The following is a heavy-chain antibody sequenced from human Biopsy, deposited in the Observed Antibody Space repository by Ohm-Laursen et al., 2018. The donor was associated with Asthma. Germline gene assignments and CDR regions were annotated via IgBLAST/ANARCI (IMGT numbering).Heavy chain of an antibody. CDR2: INSVFGTT. D-gene: IGHD2-2*01. J-gene: IGHJ4*02. Sequence: SVKVSCKSLGGTFNTYVIGWVRQAPGQGLEWMGGINSVFGTTTYSQKFQDRVTITADDSTSTVYMELSSLRSEDTAVYYCARKAGSCISRTCYSLDFWGQGTLVIVSS. CDR3: ARKAGSCISRTCYSLDF. V-gene: IGHV1-69*13. CDR1: GGTFNTYV.